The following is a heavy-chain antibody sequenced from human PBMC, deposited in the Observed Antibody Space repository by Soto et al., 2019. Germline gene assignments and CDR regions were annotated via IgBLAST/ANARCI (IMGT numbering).Heavy chain of an antibody. Sequence: GASVKASCKASGYTFRDYDINWVRQASGQGLEWMGWMNPNSGNTAYAQKFQGRVTMTGDTTTNTAYMELTSLTSADTAVYYCTRGAGIGKQLWLPFDSWAQGTLVTVSS. CDR1: GYTFRDYD. CDR3: TRGAGIGKQLWLPFDS. CDR2: MNPNSGNT. V-gene: IGHV1-8*01. J-gene: IGHJ4*02. D-gene: IGHD3-22*01.